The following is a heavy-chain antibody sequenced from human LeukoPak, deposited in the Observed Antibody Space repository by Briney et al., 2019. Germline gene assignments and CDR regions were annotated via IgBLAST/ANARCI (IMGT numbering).Heavy chain of an antibody. V-gene: IGHV3-21*01. Sequence: GVSLRLSCAASGFTFSSYNMNWVRQAPGKGLEWVSSISSSSSYIYYADSVKGRFTISRDNAKKSLYLQMNSLRAEDTAVYYCARGIAARWELLGALDIWGQGTMVTVSS. CDR2: ISSSSSYI. CDR1: GFTFSSYN. J-gene: IGHJ3*02. D-gene: IGHD3-10*01. CDR3: ARGIAARWELLGALDI.